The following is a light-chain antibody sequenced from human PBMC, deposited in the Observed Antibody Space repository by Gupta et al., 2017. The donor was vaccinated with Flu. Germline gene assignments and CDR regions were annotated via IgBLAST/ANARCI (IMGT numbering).Light chain of an antibody. J-gene: IGKJ5*01. CDR2: AAS. CDR3: QQSYSTPH. Sequence: DIQMTQSPSSLSASVGDRVTITCRASQSISSYLNCYQQKPGKAPKLLIYAASSLQSGVPSRFSGSGSGTDFTLTISSLQPEDFATYYCQQSYSTPHFGQGTRLEIK. V-gene: IGKV1-39*01. CDR1: QSISSY.